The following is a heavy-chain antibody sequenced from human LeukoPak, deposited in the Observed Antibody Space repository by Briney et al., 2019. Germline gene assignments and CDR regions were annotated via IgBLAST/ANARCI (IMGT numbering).Heavy chain of an antibody. CDR1: GGSISSSSYY. V-gene: IGHV4-39*07. Sequence: PSETLSLTCTVSGGSISSSSYYWGWIRQPPGKGLEWIGSIYYSGSTYYNPSLKSRVTISVDTSKNQFSLKLSSVTAADTAVYYCATITPDIVVVPAAGFFDYWGQGTLVTVSS. CDR3: ATITPDIVVVPAAGFFDY. D-gene: IGHD2-2*01. J-gene: IGHJ4*02. CDR2: IYYSGST.